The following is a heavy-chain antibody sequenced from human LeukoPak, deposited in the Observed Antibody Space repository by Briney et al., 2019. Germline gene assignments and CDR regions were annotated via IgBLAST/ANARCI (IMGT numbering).Heavy chain of an antibody. CDR2: IYYSGST. Sequence: SETLSLTCTVSGGSISSYYWSWIRQPPGKGLEWIGYIYYSGSTNYNPSLKSRVTISVDTSKNQFSLKLNSVTAADTAVYYCAREWQYQFDYWGQGSLVTISS. D-gene: IGHD4-11*01. V-gene: IGHV4-59*01. CDR3: AREWQYQFDY. J-gene: IGHJ4*02. CDR1: GGSISSYY.